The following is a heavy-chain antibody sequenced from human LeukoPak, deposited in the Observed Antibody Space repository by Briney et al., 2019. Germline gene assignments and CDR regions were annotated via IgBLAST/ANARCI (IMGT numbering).Heavy chain of an antibody. D-gene: IGHD2-2*01. J-gene: IGHJ5*02. CDR1: GYSIGSGDYY. Sequence: PSETLSLTCNVSGYSIGSGDYYWTWIRQPAGKGLEWIGRVDLGGTTSYKPTIISRVTVSVDPSKNQFSLSLTSVTAADTATYYCAREGAYCSGTDCFATTVDAWGPGALVTVSS. CDR3: AREGAYCSGTDCFATTVDA. V-gene: IGHV4-61*02. CDR2: VDLGGTT.